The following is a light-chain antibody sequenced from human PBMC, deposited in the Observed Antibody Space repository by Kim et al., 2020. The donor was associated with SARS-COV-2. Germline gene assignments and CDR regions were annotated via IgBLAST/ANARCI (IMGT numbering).Light chain of an antibody. CDR1: NIGGKS. V-gene: IGLV3-21*03. Sequence: ATGKTARITCGGNNIGGKSVHWYQQKPGQAPVLVVYDDSDRPSGIPERFSGSNSGNTATLTISRVEAGDEADYYCQVWDNSSDHVVFGGGTQLTVL. CDR3: QVWDNSSDHVV. J-gene: IGLJ2*01. CDR2: DDS.